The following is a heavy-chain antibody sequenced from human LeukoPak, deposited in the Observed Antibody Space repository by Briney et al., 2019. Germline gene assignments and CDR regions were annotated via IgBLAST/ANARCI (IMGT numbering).Heavy chain of an antibody. Sequence: GGSLRLSCAASGFTFSNYAIHWVRQAPGKGLEWVAVIAYDGSNKNYADSVKGRFTISRDNSKNTLYLQMNSLRAEDTAVYYCAREKALLWFGELGYWGQGTLVTVSS. V-gene: IGHV3-30-3*01. CDR3: AREKALLWFGELGY. CDR1: GFTFSNYA. D-gene: IGHD3-10*01. J-gene: IGHJ4*02. CDR2: IAYDGSNK.